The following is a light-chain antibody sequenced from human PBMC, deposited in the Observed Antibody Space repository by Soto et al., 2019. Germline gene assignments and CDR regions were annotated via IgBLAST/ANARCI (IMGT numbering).Light chain of an antibody. J-gene: IGKJ4*01. CDR1: QSLLHSNGYNY. CDR3: TQGLQTPLT. CDR2: LGS. Sequence: IVMTQSPLSLPVTPGEPASISCRSSQSLLHSNGYNYLDWYVQKPGQSPQLLIYLGSNRASGVPDRFSGSGSGTDFTLKISRVEAEDVGVYYCTQGLQTPLTFGGGTKVEIK. V-gene: IGKV2-28*01.